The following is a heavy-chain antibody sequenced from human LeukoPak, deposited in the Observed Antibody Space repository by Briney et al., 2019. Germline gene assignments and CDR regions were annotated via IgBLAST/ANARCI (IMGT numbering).Heavy chain of an antibody. V-gene: IGHV3-30*02. D-gene: IGHD6-19*01. CDR1: GFTFSSYG. J-gene: IGHJ4*02. CDR2: IRYDGSNK. Sequence: GGSPRLSCAASGFTFSSYGMHWVRQAPGKGLEWVAFIRYDGSNKYYADSVKGRFTISRDNSKNTLYLQVNSLRAEDTAVYYCAKDLGQWLAQYYFDYWGQGTLVTVSS. CDR3: AKDLGQWLAQYYFDY.